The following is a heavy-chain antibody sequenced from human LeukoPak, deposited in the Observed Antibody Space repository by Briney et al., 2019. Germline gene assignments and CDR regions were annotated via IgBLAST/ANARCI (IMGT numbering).Heavy chain of an antibody. J-gene: IGHJ3*02. CDR2: ISAYNGNT. CDR3: ASRWFGENAFDI. Sequence: GASVKVSCKASGYTFTRYGISWVRQAPGQGLEWMGWISAYNGNTNYAQKLQGRVTMTTDTSTSTAYMELRSLRSDDTAVYYCASRWFGENAFDIWGQGTMVTVSS. V-gene: IGHV1-18*01. CDR1: GYTFTRYG. D-gene: IGHD3-10*01.